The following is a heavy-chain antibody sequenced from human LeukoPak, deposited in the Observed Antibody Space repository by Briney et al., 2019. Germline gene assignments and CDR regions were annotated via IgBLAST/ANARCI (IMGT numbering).Heavy chain of an antibody. Sequence: PGGSLRLSCAASGFTFSSYAMHWVRQAPGKGLEWVAVISYDGRNKYYAHSVKGRFTISRDNSKNTLYLQVNSLRAEDTAVYYCARESPSLVGATQDYWGQGTLVTVSS. V-gene: IGHV3-30*04. CDR1: GFTFSSYA. J-gene: IGHJ4*02. D-gene: IGHD1-26*01. CDR2: ISYDGRNK. CDR3: ARESPSLVGATQDY.